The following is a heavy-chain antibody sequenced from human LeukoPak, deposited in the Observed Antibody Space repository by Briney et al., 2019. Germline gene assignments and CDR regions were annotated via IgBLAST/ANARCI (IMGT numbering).Heavy chain of an antibody. CDR3: TWSTYSYNCVDL. CDR2: VYNSDTEST. CDR1: GGSISSYY. D-gene: IGHD5-24*01. J-gene: IGHJ5*02. V-gene: IGHV4-59*01. Sequence: SETLSLTCSVSGGSISSYYWSWIRQPPAEGREWIGYVYNSDTESTYYNPSLKSRVTISVDTSKTQFFLKLSSVTAADTAVYYCTWSTYSYNCVDLWGQGTLVTVSS.